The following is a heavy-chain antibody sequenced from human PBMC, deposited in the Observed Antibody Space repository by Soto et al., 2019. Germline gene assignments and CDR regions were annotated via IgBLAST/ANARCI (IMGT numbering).Heavy chain of an antibody. CDR1: GGSISSSNW. D-gene: IGHD6-19*01. CDR2: IYHSGST. Sequence: QVQLQESGPGLVKPSGTLSLTCAVSGGSISSSNWWSWVRQPPGKGLEWIGEIYHSGSTNYNPSLKSRVTISVDKSKNQFSLKLSSVTAADTAVYYCARGGSSGFKMGNYYYYGMDVWGQGTTVTVSS. CDR3: ARGGSSGFKMGNYYYYGMDV. V-gene: IGHV4-4*02. J-gene: IGHJ6*02.